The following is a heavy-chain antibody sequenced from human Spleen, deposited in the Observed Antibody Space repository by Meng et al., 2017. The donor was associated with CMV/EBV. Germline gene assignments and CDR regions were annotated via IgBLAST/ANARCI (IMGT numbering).Heavy chain of an antibody. J-gene: IGHJ6*02. CDR1: GFSFSSYE. CDR3: ARALKLWSSHYGMDV. D-gene: IGHD5-18*01. CDR2: ISSSGYTI. V-gene: IGHV3-48*03. Sequence: GGSLRLSCAASGFSFSSYEMNWVRQAPGKGLEWVSYISSSGYTIYYADSVKGRFTISRDNAKNSLYLQMNSLRAEDTAVYYCARALKLWSSHYGMDVWGQGTTVTVSS.